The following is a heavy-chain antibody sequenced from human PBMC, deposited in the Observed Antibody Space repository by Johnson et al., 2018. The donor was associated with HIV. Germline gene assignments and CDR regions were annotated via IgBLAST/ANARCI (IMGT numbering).Heavy chain of an antibody. D-gene: IGHD6-13*01. Sequence: QVQLVESGGGVVQPGRSLRLSCAASGLTFSSYGMHWVRQAPGKGLEWVAVISYDGSNKYYADSVKGRFTISRDNSKNTLYLQMNSLRAEDTSVYYCAKTYSSSWYAFDIWGQGTMVTVSS. V-gene: IGHV3-30*18. CDR2: ISYDGSNK. CDR1: GLTFSSYG. CDR3: AKTYSSSWYAFDI. J-gene: IGHJ3*02.